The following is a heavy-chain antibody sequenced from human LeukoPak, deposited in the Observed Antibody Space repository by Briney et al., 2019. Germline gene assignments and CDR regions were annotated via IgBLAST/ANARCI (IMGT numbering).Heavy chain of an antibody. CDR3: ARLYSSSVNF. Sequence: GGSLRLSCAASGFTFSSYSMNWVRQAPGKGLEWVSSISSSSSYIYYADSVKGRFTISRDNAKNSLYLQMNSPRADDTAVYYCARLYSSSVNFWGQGTMVTVSS. D-gene: IGHD6-13*01. J-gene: IGHJ4*02. CDR1: GFTFSSYS. V-gene: IGHV3-21*01. CDR2: ISSSSSYI.